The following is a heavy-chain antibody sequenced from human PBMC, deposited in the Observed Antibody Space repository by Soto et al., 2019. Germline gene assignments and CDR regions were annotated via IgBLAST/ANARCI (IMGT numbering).Heavy chain of an antibody. J-gene: IGHJ4*02. Sequence: QVQLVQSGAEVKKPGASVKVSCKASGYTFTSYYMHWVRQAPGQGLEWMGIINPSGGSTSYAQKSKGRVTMTGDTSTRTVYRELGSLRSEDTAVYYCARTGGGMVRGVPMGYWGQGTLVTVSS. D-gene: IGHD3-10*01. V-gene: IGHV1-46*01. CDR2: INPSGGST. CDR1: GYTFTSYY. CDR3: ARTGGGMVRGVPMGY.